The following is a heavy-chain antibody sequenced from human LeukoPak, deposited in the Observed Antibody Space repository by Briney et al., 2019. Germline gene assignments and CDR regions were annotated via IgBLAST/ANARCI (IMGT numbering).Heavy chain of an antibody. CDR3: ARDRDFWSGYFLDY. CDR2: IWDDGSNK. J-gene: IGHJ4*02. D-gene: IGHD3-3*01. V-gene: IGHV3-33*01. Sequence: PGGSLRLSCAASGFTFSSYGMHWVRQAPGKGLEWVAVIWDDGSNKYYADSVRGRITISRDNAKNSLYLQMNSLRAEDTAVYYCARDRDFWSGYFLDYWGQGTLVTVSS. CDR1: GFTFSSYG.